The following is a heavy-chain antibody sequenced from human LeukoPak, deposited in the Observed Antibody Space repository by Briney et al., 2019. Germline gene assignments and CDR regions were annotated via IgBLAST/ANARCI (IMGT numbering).Heavy chain of an antibody. CDR1: GYSISTGYY. J-gene: IGHJ4*02. V-gene: IGHV4-61*01. Sequence: SETLSLTCTVSGYSISTGYYWDWIRQPPGKGLEWIGYIYYSGSTNNNPSLKSRVTVSVDTSKNQFSLKLTSVTAADTAVYYCARGTSRYAGNFDHWGQGTLVTVSS. CDR2: IYYSGST. CDR3: ARGTSRYAGNFDH. D-gene: IGHD4-23*01.